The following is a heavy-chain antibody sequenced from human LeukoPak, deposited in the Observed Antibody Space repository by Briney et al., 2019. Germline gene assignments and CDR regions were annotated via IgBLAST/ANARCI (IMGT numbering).Heavy chain of an antibody. Sequence: GGSLRLSCAVSGITLSNYGMSWVRQAPGKGPEWVAGISGSGGSAYYADAVKGRFTISRDNPKNTLYLQMNSLRVDDTPVYFCAKRGVVIRVILVGFHKEAYYFDSWGQGALVTVSS. D-gene: IGHD3-22*01. V-gene: IGHV3-23*01. CDR2: ISGSGGSA. J-gene: IGHJ4*02. CDR1: GITLSNYG. CDR3: AKRGVVIRVILVGFHKEAYYFDS.